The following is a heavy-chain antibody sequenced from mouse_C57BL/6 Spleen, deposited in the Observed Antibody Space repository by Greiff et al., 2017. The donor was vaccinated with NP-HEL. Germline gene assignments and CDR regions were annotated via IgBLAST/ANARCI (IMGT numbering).Heavy chain of an antibody. CDR2: SRNKANDYTT. Sequence: EVKVVESGGGLVQSGRSLRLSCATSGFTFSDFYMEWVRQAPGKGLEWIAASRNKANDYTTEYSASVKGRFIVSRDTSQSILYLQMNALRAEDTAIYYCARDDYDEDYAMDYWGQGTSVTVSS. V-gene: IGHV7-1*01. D-gene: IGHD2-4*01. J-gene: IGHJ4*01. CDR1: GFTFSDFY. CDR3: ARDDYDEDYAMDY.